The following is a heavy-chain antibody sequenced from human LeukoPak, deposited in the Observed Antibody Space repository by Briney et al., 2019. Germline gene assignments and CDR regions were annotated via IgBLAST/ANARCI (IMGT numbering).Heavy chain of an antibody. J-gene: IGHJ4*02. CDR2: INPSGGST. CDR1: GYTFTSYY. D-gene: IGHD3-10*01. Sequence: VASVKVSCKASGYTFTSYYMHWVRQAPGQGLEWMGIINPSGGSTSYAQKFQGRVTMTRNTSISTAYMELSSLRSEDTAVYYCARGTRITMVRGGALYYFDYWGQGTLVTVSS. CDR3: ARGTRITMVRGGALYYFDY. V-gene: IGHV1-46*01.